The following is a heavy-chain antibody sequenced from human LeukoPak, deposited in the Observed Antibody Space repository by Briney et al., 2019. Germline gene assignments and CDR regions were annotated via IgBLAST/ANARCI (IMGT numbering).Heavy chain of an antibody. V-gene: IGHV3-21*01. CDR2: ISSSSSYI. J-gene: IGHJ4*02. CDR1: GFTFSSYS. CDR3: TRPESSSSLACDH. Sequence: GGSLRLSCAASGFTFSSYSMNWVRQAPGKGLEWVSSISSSSSYIYYADSVKGRFTISRDNAKNSLYLQMNSLRAEDTAVYYCTRPESSSSLACDHWGQGTLVTVSS. D-gene: IGHD2-2*01.